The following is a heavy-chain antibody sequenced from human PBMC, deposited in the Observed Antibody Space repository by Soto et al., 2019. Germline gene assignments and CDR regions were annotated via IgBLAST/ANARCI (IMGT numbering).Heavy chain of an antibody. D-gene: IGHD4-17*01. CDR2: IKSKTDGGTT. Sequence: GGSLRLSCAASGFTFSNAWMNWVRQAPGKGLEWVGRIKSKTDGGTTDYAAPVKGRFTISRDDSKNTLYLQMNSLKTEDTAVYYCTTAGKYGDSRPNYYYGMDVWGQGTTVTVSS. V-gene: IGHV3-15*07. CDR3: TTAGKYGDSRPNYYYGMDV. CDR1: GFTFSNAW. J-gene: IGHJ6*02.